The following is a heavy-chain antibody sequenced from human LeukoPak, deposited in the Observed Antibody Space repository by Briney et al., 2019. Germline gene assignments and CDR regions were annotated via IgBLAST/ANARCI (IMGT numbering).Heavy chain of an antibody. V-gene: IGHV3-30-3*01. Sequence: GGSLRLSCAASGFTFSSYAMHWVRQAPGKGLEWVAVISYDGSNKYYADSVKGRFTISTDNSKNTLYLQMNSLRAEDTAVYYCARVEDTQNYYYYGMDVWGQGTTVTVSS. CDR3: ARVEDTQNYYYYGMDV. D-gene: IGHD2-15*01. CDR1: GFTFSSYA. J-gene: IGHJ6*02. CDR2: ISYDGSNK.